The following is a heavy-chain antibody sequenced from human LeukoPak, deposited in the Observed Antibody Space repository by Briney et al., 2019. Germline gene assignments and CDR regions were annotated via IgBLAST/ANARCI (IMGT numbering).Heavy chain of an antibody. Sequence: SQTLSLTYAISGDSVSSNSAAWNWLSQSPARGLEWLGRTYYRSKWYNDYAVSVKSRITINPDTSKNQFSLQLNSVTPEDTAVYYCARAAIAVAGTADAFDIWGQGTMVTVSS. CDR1: GDSVSSNSAA. V-gene: IGHV6-1*01. J-gene: IGHJ3*02. CDR2: TYYRSKWYN. D-gene: IGHD6-19*01. CDR3: ARAAIAVAGTADAFDI.